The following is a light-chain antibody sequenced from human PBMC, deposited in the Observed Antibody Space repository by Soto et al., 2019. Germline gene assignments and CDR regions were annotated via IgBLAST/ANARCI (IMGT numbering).Light chain of an antibody. CDR2: DAS. CDR1: HSISRY. CDR3: QQYESLPIT. J-gene: IGKJ4*01. V-gene: IGKV1-33*01. Sequence: DIHITQSPPSLSASVGDRVRITCRASHSISRYLNWYQQKPGKAPKLLINDASNLETGVPSRFSGSGSGTYFTFTISSLQPEDIATYYCQQYESLPITFGGGTKVDIK.